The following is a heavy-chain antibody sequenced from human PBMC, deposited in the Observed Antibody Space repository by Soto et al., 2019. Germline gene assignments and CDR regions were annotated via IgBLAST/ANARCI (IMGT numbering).Heavy chain of an antibody. CDR3: ARVHPDCTNGVCYNYYYYYYMDV. CDR1: GFTFSSYS. CDR2: ISSSSSTI. D-gene: IGHD2-8*01. Sequence: GGSLRLSCAASGFTFSSYSMNWVRQAPGKGLEWVSYISSSSSTIYYADSVKGRFTISRDNAKNSLYLQMNSLRAEDTAVYYCARVHPDCTNGVCYNYYYYYYMDVWGKGTTVTVSS. J-gene: IGHJ6*03. V-gene: IGHV3-48*01.